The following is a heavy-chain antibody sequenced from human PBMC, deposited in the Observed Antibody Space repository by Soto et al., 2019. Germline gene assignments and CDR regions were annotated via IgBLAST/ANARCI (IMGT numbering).Heavy chain of an antibody. Sequence: VQLGEYGGGLAQPGRSLRLSCAASGFTLSGYAMDWVRQAPGKGLEYVSGISSNGVGTYYANSVQGRFTISRDNSKNTVYLQMGSLRPEDMAVYYCARRARPDFYYMDVWGKGTTVTVSS. CDR3: ARRARPDFYYMDV. D-gene: IGHD6-6*01. J-gene: IGHJ6*03. V-gene: IGHV3-64*01. CDR1: GFTLSGYA. CDR2: ISSNGVGT.